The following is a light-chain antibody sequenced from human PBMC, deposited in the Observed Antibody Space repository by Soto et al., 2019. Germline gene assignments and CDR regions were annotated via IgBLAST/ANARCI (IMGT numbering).Light chain of an antibody. V-gene: IGKV1-8*01. CDR1: QGISSY. Sequence: AIRMTQSPSSLSASTGDRVTITCRASQGISSYLAWYQQKPGKAPKLLIYAAYKLQSGVPSRFSGSGSGTDFTLTISCLQSEDFATYYCQQYYSYPRTFGQGTKVEIK. CDR2: AAY. J-gene: IGKJ1*01. CDR3: QQYYSYPRT.